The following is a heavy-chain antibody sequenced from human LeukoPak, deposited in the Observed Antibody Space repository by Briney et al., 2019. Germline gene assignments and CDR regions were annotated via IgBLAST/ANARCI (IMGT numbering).Heavy chain of an antibody. CDR1: GGSISTYY. Sequence: SETLSLTCTVSGGSISTYYWSWIRQPPGKGLEWIAYIYYSGSTKYNPSLKSRVTISVDMPKNQFSLKLSSVTAEDTAVYYCARASFNSYGIDGFDYWGQGTLVTVSS. V-gene: IGHV4-59*01. J-gene: IGHJ4*02. CDR3: ARASFNSYGIDGFDY. D-gene: IGHD5-18*01. CDR2: IYYSGST.